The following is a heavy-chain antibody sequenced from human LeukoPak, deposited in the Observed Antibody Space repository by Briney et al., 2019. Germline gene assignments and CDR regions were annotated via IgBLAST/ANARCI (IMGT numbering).Heavy chain of an antibody. CDR3: ARANRRGYSYGYYVY. Sequence: ASVKVSCKASGYTFTGYYMHWVRQAPGQGLEWMGWINPNSGGTNYAQKFQGWVTVTRDTSISTAYMELSRLRSDDTAVYYCARANRRGYSYGYYVYWGQGTLVTVSS. D-gene: IGHD5-18*01. V-gene: IGHV1-2*04. J-gene: IGHJ4*02. CDR1: GYTFTGYY. CDR2: INPNSGGT.